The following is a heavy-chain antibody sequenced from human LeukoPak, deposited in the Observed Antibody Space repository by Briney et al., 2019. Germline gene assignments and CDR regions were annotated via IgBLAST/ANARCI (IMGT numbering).Heavy chain of an antibody. V-gene: IGHV3-7*01. D-gene: IGHD3-3*01. CDR3: ARESVFWSGYYFDY. Sequence: PRGSLRLSCAASGFTFSSYWMSWVRQAPGKGLEWAANIKQDGSEKYYVDSVKGRFTISRGNAKNSLYLQMNSLRAEDTAVYYCARESVFWSGYYFDYWGQGTLVTVSS. CDR1: GFTFSSYW. J-gene: IGHJ4*02. CDR2: IKQDGSEK.